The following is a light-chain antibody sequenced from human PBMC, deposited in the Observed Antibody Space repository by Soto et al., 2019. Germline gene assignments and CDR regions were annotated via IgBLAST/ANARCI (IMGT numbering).Light chain of an antibody. J-gene: IGLJ2*01. V-gene: IGLV2-11*01. CDR2: DVT. Sequence: QSVLTQPRSVSGSPGQSVTISCTGTSSDVGAFNFVSWYRHHPGRAPKLMISDVTKRPSGVPDRFSGSKSGNTASLTISGLQAEDEADYYCCSYAGTSVLVFGGGTKLTVL. CDR3: CSYAGTSVLV. CDR1: SSDVGAFNF.